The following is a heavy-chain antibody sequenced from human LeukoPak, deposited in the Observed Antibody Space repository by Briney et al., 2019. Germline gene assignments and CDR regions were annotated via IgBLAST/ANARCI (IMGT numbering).Heavy chain of an antibody. Sequence: GGSLRLSCAASGFSFSDSWMDWVRQAPGKGMGWVANIKPDGSEIYYVDAVKGRFTISRDNAKNSLYLQMNSLRAEDTAVYYCARDTVTDSIADYWGQGTLVTVSS. V-gene: IGHV3-7*05. D-gene: IGHD4-17*01. CDR2: IKPDGSEI. CDR1: GFSFSDSW. CDR3: ARDTVTDSIADY. J-gene: IGHJ4*02.